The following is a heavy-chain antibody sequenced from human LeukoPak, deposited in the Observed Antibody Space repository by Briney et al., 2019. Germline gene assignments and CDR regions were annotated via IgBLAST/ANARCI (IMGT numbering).Heavy chain of an antibody. V-gene: IGHV1-2*02. J-gene: IGHJ3*02. Sequence: ASVKVSCKASGYTFTDYYVHWVRRAPGQGLEGMGWINPNSGGTIFAQKFKGRFTMTRDTSISIANLELSSLRSDDTAVYYCARPANGWYQSGFDIWGQGTMVTVSS. CDR1: GYTFTDYY. D-gene: IGHD6-19*01. CDR3: ARPANGWYQSGFDI. CDR2: INPNSGGT.